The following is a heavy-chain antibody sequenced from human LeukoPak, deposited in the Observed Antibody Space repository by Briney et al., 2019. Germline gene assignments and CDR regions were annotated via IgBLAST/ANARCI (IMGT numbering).Heavy chain of an antibody. J-gene: IGHJ4*02. CDR1: GFSISSSNSH. CDR3: ARQTGSGLFTLP. Sequence: SETLSLTCTVSGFSISSSNSHWGWIRQPPGQGREWIGSIYYTSITYYNSALKSRATIRIDTSNNQISLRLICVTATDTAMYYCARQTGSGLFTLPGGQGTLVTVSS. CDR2: IYYTSIT. D-gene: IGHD3/OR15-3a*01. V-gene: IGHV4-39*01.